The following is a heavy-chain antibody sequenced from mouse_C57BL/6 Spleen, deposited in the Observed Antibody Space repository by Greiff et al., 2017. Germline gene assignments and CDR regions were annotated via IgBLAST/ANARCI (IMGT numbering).Heavy chain of an antibody. CDR2: IDPSDSYT. CDR1: GYTFTSYW. V-gene: IGHV1-69*01. D-gene: IGHD1-1*01. J-gene: IGHJ4*01. Sequence: VQPQQPGAELVIPGASVKLSCKASGYTFTSYWMHWVKQRPGQGLQWIGEIDPSDSYTNYNQKFKGKSTLTVDKSSSTAYMQLSSLTSEDPTVYYCARLGGSSLYAMDYWGRGTSVTVSS. CDR3: ARLGGSSLYAMDY.